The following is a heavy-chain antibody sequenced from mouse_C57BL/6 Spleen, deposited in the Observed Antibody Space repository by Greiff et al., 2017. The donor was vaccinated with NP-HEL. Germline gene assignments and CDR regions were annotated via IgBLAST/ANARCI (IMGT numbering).Heavy chain of an antibody. CDR1: GYTFTDYN. CDR3: ARPSITTVVEYYFDY. J-gene: IGHJ2*01. D-gene: IGHD1-1*01. V-gene: IGHV1-22*01. CDR2: INPNNGGT. Sequence: EVQLQQSGPELVKPGASVKMSCKASGYTFTDYNMHWVKQSHGKSLEWIGYINPNNGGTSYNQKFKGKATLTVNKSSSTAYMELRSLTSEDSAVYYCARPSITTVVEYYFDYWGQGTTLTVSS.